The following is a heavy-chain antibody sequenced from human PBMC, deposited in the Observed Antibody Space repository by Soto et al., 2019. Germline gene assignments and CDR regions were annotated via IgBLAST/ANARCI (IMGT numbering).Heavy chain of an antibody. CDR2: IYHSGST. J-gene: IGHJ4*02. Sequence: LSLTCAVSGGSISSGGYSWSWIRQPPGKGLEWIGYIYHSGSTYYNPSLKSRVTISVDTSKNQFSLKLSSVTAADTAVYYCARVRVVPAEPYFDYWGQGTLVTVSS. D-gene: IGHD2-2*01. CDR3: ARVRVVPAEPYFDY. V-gene: IGHV4-30-2*01. CDR1: GGSISSGGYS.